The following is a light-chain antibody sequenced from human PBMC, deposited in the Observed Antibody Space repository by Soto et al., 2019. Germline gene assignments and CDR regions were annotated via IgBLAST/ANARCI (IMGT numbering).Light chain of an antibody. V-gene: IGKV1-6*01. CDR2: GAS. CDR1: QGIRDE. Sequence: AIQMTQFPASLSASVGDRVTITGRASQGIRDELGWYQQKPGKAPKLLIYGASRLESGVPSRFSGSGSGTDFSLTIYSLRPEDSATYFCLQDYNYPRTFGQGTKLQIK. J-gene: IGKJ2*01. CDR3: LQDYNYPRT.